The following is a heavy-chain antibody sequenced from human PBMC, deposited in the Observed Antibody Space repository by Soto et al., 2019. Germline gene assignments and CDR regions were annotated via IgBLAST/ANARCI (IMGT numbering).Heavy chain of an antibody. Sequence: EVQLVESGGGLVQPGGSLRLSCAASGFTFSSYSMNWVRQAPGKGLEWVSYISSSSTTKYYADSVKGRFTISRDNAKNSLDLQMNSLRAEDTAVYYWARDGCSGSNCLNWFDPWGQGTLVTVSS. V-gene: IGHV3-48*01. CDR3: ARDGCSGSNCLNWFDP. J-gene: IGHJ5*02. CDR2: ISSSSTTK. D-gene: IGHD2-15*01. CDR1: GFTFSSYS.